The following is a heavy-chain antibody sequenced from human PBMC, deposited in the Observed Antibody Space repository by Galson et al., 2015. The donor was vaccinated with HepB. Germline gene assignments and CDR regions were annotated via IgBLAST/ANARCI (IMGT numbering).Heavy chain of an antibody. Sequence: ETLSLTCTVSGGSISSYYWSWIRQPPGKGLEWIGYIYYSGSTNYNPSLKSRVTISVDTSKNQFSLKLSSVTAADTAVYYCARRDRGSGSSFDYWGQGTLVTVSS. CDR1: GGSISSYY. D-gene: IGHD3-10*01. CDR2: IYYSGST. CDR3: ARRDRGSGSSFDY. J-gene: IGHJ4*02. V-gene: IGHV4-59*08.